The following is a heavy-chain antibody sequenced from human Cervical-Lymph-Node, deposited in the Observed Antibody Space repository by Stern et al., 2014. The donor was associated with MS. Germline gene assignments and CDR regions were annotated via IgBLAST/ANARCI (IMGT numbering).Heavy chain of an antibody. D-gene: IGHD6-19*01. CDR2: ITGRTSNT. CDR3: ARGYSSGWYAGSDY. J-gene: IGHJ4*02. V-gene: IGHV3-11*06. CDR1: GFSFSDYY. Sequence: VQLVQSGGGLVKPGGSLRLSCAASGFSFSDYYMSWIRQAPGKGLAWVTYITGRTSNTKYTDTVKGRFTISRDNTKNSLYLQMNSLSAEDTAVYYCARGYSSGWYAGSDYWGQGSLVTVSS.